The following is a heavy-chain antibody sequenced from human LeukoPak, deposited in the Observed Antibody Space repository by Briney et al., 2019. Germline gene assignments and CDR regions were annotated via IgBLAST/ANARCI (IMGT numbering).Heavy chain of an antibody. V-gene: IGHV3-7*01. CDR3: ATLALGSGWPDY. Sequence: GGSLRLSCAASGFTFSTYWMSWARQAPGKGLEWVANIELDGSEKYYVDSVKGRFTISRGNAKNSLYLQMNSLRAEDTAVYYCATLALGSGWPDYWGQGTLVTVSS. D-gene: IGHD6-19*01. CDR2: IELDGSEK. J-gene: IGHJ4*02. CDR1: GFTFSTYW.